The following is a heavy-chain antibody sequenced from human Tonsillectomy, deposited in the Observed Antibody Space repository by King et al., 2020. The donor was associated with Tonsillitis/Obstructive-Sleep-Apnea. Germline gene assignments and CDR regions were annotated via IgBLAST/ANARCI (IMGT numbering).Heavy chain of an antibody. CDR3: MRDIDVRSGNDWYDAFDV. D-gene: IGHD3-3*01. CDR1: GFTFSTYW. CDR2: INQDGTKT. V-gene: IGHV3-7*04. J-gene: IGHJ3*01. Sequence: VQLVESGGGLVQPGGSLRLSCTASGFTFSTYWMIWVRQAPGKGLEWVANINQDGTKTYYVDSVKGRFTISRDNAKNSLYLQMNSQRVEDTAVYYCMRDIDVRSGNDWYDAFDVWGQGTMVTVSS.